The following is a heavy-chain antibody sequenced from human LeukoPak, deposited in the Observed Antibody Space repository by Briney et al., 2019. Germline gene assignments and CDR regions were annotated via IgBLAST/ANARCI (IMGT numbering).Heavy chain of an antibody. CDR3: ARGDGYSYGRIIYAFDI. V-gene: IGHV5-51*01. J-gene: IGHJ3*02. Sequence: GESLKISSKGSGSSFTSYWIGWVRPMPGKGLEWMGIIYPGDSDTRYSPSFQGQVTISADKSISTAYLQWSSLKASDTAMYYCARGDGYSYGRIIYAFDIWGQGTMVTVSS. D-gene: IGHD5-18*01. CDR1: GSSFTSYW. CDR2: IYPGDSDT.